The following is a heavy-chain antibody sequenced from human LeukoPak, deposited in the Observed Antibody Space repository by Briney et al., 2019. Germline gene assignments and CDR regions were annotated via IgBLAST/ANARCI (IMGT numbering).Heavy chain of an antibody. V-gene: IGHV3-23*01. J-gene: IGHJ4*02. CDR2: ISGSGGST. CDR1: GFTFSGYA. CDR3: AKDTRYSGYDYYY. Sequence: GGSLRLSCAASGFTFSGYAMSWVRQAPGKGLEWVSVISGSGGSTHYADSVKGRFTISRDNSKNTLYLQMNSLRAEDTAVYYCAKDTRYSGYDYYYWGQGTLVTVSP. D-gene: IGHD5-12*01.